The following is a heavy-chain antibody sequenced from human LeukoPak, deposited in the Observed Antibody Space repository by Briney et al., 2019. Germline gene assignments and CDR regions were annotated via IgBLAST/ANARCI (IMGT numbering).Heavy chain of an antibody. J-gene: IGHJ6*02. Sequence: GGSLRLSCAASGLTFDDYAMHWVRQAPGKGLEWVSGINWNSGSIGYADSVKGRFTISRDNAKNSLYLQMNSLRAEDTALYYCAKGLRTVTTDYYYYGMDVWGQGTTVTVSS. CDR1: GLTFDDYA. V-gene: IGHV3-9*01. D-gene: IGHD4-11*01. CDR2: INWNSGSI. CDR3: AKGLRTVTTDYYYYGMDV.